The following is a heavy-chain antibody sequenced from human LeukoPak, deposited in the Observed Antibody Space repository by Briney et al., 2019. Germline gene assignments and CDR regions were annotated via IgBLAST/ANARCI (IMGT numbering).Heavy chain of an antibody. Sequence: SETLSLTRTVSGGSISSYYWSWIRQPPGKGLEWIGYIYYSGSTNYNPSLKSRVTISVDTSKNQFSLKLSSVTAADTAVYYCARRREFDYWGQGTLVTVSS. CDR3: ARRREFDY. J-gene: IGHJ4*02. CDR2: IYYSGST. V-gene: IGHV4-59*08. CDR1: GGSISSYY. D-gene: IGHD1-26*01.